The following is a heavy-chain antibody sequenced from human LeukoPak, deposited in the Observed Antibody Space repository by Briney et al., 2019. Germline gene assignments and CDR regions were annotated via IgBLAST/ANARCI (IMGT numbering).Heavy chain of an antibody. D-gene: IGHD3-3*01. CDR3: ARVRFLEWLCAWFDP. J-gene: IGHJ5*02. V-gene: IGHV1-18*01. CDR2: ISAYNGNT. CDR1: GGTFSNYA. Sequence: ASVKVSCKASGGTFSNYAISWVRQAPGQGLEWMGWISAYNGNTNYAQKLQGRVTMTTDTSTSTAYMELRSLRSDDTAVCYCARVRFLEWLCAWFDPWGQGTLVTVSS.